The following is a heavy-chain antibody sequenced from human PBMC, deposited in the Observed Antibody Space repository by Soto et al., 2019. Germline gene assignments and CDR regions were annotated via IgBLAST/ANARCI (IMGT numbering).Heavy chain of an antibody. V-gene: IGHV4-4*07. CDR1: GGSISSYY. CDR3: ARACSSNSCYDVFDY. Sequence: QVQLQESGPGLLKPSETLSLTCTVSGGSISSYYWSWIRQPAGKGLEWIGRIYTSGSTNYNPSLKGRVTMSVDTSKNQFSLKLSSVTAADTAVYYCARACSSNSCYDVFDYWGQGTLVTVS. J-gene: IGHJ4*02. D-gene: IGHD2-2*01. CDR2: IYTSGST.